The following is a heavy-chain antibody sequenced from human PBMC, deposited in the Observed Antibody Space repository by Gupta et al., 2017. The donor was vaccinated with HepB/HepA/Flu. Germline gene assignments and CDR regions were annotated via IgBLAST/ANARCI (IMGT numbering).Heavy chain of an antibody. Sequence: QVQLVQSGAEVKKPGASVKVSCKASGYTFTGHYMHWVRQAPGQGLEWMGWINPNSGGTNYAQKFQGWVTMTRDTSISTAYMELSRLGSDDTAVYYCARSLVGAIDAFDIWGQGTMVTVSS. D-gene: IGHD1-26*01. V-gene: IGHV1-2*04. CDR3: ARSLVGAIDAFDI. J-gene: IGHJ3*02. CDR1: GYTFTGHY. CDR2: INPNSGGT.